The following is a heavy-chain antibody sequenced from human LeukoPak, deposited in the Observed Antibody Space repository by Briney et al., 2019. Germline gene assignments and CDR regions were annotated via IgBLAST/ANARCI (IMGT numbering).Heavy chain of an antibody. V-gene: IGHV3-30*04. CDR1: GFTFSSYA. Sequence: GRSLRLSCAASGFTFSSYAMHWVRQAPGKGLEWVAVISYDGSNKYYADSVKGRFTISRDNSKNTLYLQMNSLRAEDTAVYYCARDLGQYYDTSDNWFDPWGQGTLVTVSS. CDR3: ARDLGQYYDTSDNWFDP. J-gene: IGHJ5*02. CDR2: ISYDGSNK. D-gene: IGHD3-22*01.